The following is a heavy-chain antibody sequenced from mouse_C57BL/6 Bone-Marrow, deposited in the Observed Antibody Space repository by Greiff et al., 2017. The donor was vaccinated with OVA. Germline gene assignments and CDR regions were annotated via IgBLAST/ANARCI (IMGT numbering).Heavy chain of an antibody. Sequence: QVQLQQSGPELVKPGASVKISCKASGYAFSSSWMNWVKQRPGKGLEWIGRIYPGDGDTNYNGKFKGKATLTADKSSSTAYMHLSSLTSEDSEVYFCARLTTVGYWGQGTTLTVSS. CDR3: ARLTTVGY. V-gene: IGHV1-82*01. J-gene: IGHJ2*01. CDR1: GYAFSSSW. D-gene: IGHD1-1*01. CDR2: IYPGDGDT.